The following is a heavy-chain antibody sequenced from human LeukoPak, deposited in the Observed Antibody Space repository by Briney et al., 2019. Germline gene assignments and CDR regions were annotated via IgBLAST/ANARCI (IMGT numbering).Heavy chain of an antibody. CDR1: GFTVSSNY. CDR3: ARGPDRARAFDI. J-gene: IGHJ4*02. V-gene: IGHV3-66*01. D-gene: IGHD3-9*01. Sequence: GGSLRLSCAASGFTVSSNYMSWVRQAPGKGLEWVSVIYSGGSTYYADSVKGRFTISRDNSKNTLYLQMSSLRAEDTAVYYCARGPDRARAFDIWGQGTLVTVSS. CDR2: IYSGGST.